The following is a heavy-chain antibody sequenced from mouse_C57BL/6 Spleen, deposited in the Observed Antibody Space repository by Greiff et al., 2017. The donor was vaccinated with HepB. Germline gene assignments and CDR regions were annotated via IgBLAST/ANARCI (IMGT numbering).Heavy chain of an antibody. Sequence: VQLQHSGAELVRPGASVKLSCTASGFNIKDYYMHWVKQRPEQGLEWIGRIDPEDGDTEYAPKFQGKATMTADTSSNTAYLQLSSLTSEDTAVYYCTPIYYYGSSWDYWGQGTTLTVSS. J-gene: IGHJ2*01. CDR1: GFNIKDYY. V-gene: IGHV14-1*01. CDR3: TPIYYYGSSWDY. D-gene: IGHD1-1*01. CDR2: IDPEDGDT.